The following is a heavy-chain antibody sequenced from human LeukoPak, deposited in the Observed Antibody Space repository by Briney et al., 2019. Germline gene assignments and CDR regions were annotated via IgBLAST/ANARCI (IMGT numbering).Heavy chain of an antibody. CDR2: IYYSGST. V-gene: IGHV4-59*13. CDR1: GGSIGSYY. D-gene: IGHD3-3*01. J-gene: IGHJ3*02. Sequence: PSETLSLTCTVTGGSIGSYYWSWMRQPPGKGLEWIGYIYYSGSTKYKPSLKSRVTISVDTSKYQFSLKLSSVTAADTAVYYCARGRFLDAFDIWGQGTMVTVSS. CDR3: ARGRFLDAFDI.